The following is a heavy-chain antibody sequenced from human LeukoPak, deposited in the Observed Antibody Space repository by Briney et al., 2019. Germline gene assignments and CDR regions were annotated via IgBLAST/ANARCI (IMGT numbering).Heavy chain of an antibody. CDR1: GFTFSSYW. Sequence: GGSLTLSCAASGFTFSSYWMTWVRQAPGKGLEWVAKINQDGSEKYHVDSVTGRFTISRDNAKNSLYLQMNSLRAEDTAVYYCARHQLAVAATFDYWGQGTLVTVSS. J-gene: IGHJ4*02. CDR2: INQDGSEK. CDR3: ARHQLAVAATFDY. D-gene: IGHD6-19*01. V-gene: IGHV3-7*05.